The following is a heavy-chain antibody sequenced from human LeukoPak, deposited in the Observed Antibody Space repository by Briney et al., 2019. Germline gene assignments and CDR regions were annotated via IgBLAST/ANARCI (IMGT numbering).Heavy chain of an antibody. D-gene: IGHD3-22*01. Sequence: ASVKVSCKASGYTLTGYYMHWVRQAPGRGLEWMGWIKTNSGGTNYAQKFQGRVTMTRDTSISTAYMELNSLRSDDTAVYYCARGFTGTNMIVVSEYFQHWGQGTLVTVSS. V-gene: IGHV1-2*02. CDR3: ARGFTGTNMIVVSEYFQH. CDR2: IKTNSGGT. J-gene: IGHJ1*01. CDR1: GYTLTGYY.